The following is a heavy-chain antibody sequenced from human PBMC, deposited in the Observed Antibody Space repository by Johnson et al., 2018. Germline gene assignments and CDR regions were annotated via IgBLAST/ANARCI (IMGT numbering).Heavy chain of an antibody. CDR3: VKDTRMVVGKGIFDI. D-gene: IGHD2-2*01. V-gene: IGHV3-9*01. Sequence: VQLVQSGGDLVQXGRSXRLXCEASGFMFDDYAMHWVRQVPGKGLEWVSGISWKSGSIVYADTVKGRFTISRDNAKNSLYLQMNSLRPEDTALYYCVKDTRMVVGKGIFDIWGRGTMVTVSS. CDR1: GFMFDDYA. CDR2: ISWKSGSI. J-gene: IGHJ3*02.